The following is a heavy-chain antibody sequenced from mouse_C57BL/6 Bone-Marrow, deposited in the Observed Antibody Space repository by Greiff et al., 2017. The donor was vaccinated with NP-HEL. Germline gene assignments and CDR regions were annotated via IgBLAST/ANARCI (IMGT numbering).Heavy chain of an antibody. Sequence: EVQLVESGGGLVQPKGSLKLSCAASGFSFNTYAMNWVRQAPGKGLEWVARIRSKSNNYATYYADSVKDRFTISRDDSESMIYLQMNNLKTEDTAMYYCVRPGLGSYWYFDVWGTGTTVTVSS. D-gene: IGHD2-14*01. J-gene: IGHJ1*03. CDR3: VRPGLGSYWYFDV. V-gene: IGHV10-1*01. CDR2: IRSKSNNYAT. CDR1: GFSFNTYA.